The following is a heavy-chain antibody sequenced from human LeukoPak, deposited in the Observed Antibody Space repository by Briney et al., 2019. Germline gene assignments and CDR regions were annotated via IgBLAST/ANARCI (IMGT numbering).Heavy chain of an antibody. CDR1: GFTFSSYS. CDR2: ISSSSSTI. D-gene: IGHD6-13*01. Sequence: PGRSPRLSCAASGFTFSSYSMNWVRQAPGKGLEWVSYISSSSSTIYYADSVKGRFTISRDNAKNSLYLQMNSLRAEDTAVYYCARDLSSPGAHWGQGTLVTVSS. CDR3: ARDLSSPGAH. V-gene: IGHV3-48*01. J-gene: IGHJ4*02.